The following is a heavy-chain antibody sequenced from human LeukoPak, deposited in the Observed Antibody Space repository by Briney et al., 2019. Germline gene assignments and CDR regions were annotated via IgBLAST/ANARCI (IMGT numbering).Heavy chain of an antibody. V-gene: IGHV4-4*02. Sequence: PSETLSLTCGLSGGSITSTNYWTWVRQPPGNGLESIWEVNLQGSTNYNPSLMGRVAISVEMSEKHISLTLNSVTAADTAVYYCAREGGPYRPLDYSGQGTLVTVSS. CDR3: AREGGPYRPLDY. J-gene: IGHJ4*02. CDR1: GGSITSTNY. CDR2: VNLQGST.